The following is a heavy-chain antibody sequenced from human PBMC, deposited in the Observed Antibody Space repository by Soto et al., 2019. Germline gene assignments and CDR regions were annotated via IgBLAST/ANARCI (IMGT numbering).Heavy chain of an antibody. Sequence: QVHLRESGPGLVKPSETLSLSCTVSGGSISNLYWTWIRQPPGKGLEWIGYISYSGNTNYNPSLKSRFSISVDTSKHQLSLNLTSVTAADTAVYYCARAPMVLSRSYFDSWGQGPPVTVSS. V-gene: IGHV4-59*01. D-gene: IGHD2-8*01. J-gene: IGHJ4*02. CDR2: ISYSGNT. CDR3: ARAPMVLSRSYFDS. CDR1: GGSISNLY.